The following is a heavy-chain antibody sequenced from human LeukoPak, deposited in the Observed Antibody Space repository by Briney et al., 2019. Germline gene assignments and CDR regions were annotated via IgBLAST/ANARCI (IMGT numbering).Heavy chain of an antibody. Sequence: ASVKVSCKASGYTFTGYYIHWVRQAPGQGLEWMGRINPNSGGTNYAQKFQGRVTITRDTSISTAYMELSRLRSDDTAVYYCARGGPVRSSYRPTTPSDYWGQGTLVTVSS. CDR1: GYTFTGYY. CDR3: ARGGPVRSSYRPTTPSDY. J-gene: IGHJ4*02. D-gene: IGHD3-16*02. V-gene: IGHV1-2*06. CDR2: INPNSGGT.